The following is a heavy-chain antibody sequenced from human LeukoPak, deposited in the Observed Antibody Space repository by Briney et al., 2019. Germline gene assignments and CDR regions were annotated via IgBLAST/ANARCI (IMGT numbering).Heavy chain of an antibody. CDR1: GGSISSYY. J-gene: IGHJ6*02. D-gene: IGHD2-21*02. Sequence: PSETLSLTCTVSGGSISSYYWSWIRQPPGKGLEWIGYIYYSGSTNYNPSLKSRVTISVDTSKNQFSLKLSSVTAADTAVYYCARDLPYCGGDCYSYGMDVWGQGTTVTVSS. CDR3: ARDLPYCGGDCYSYGMDV. CDR2: IYYSGST. V-gene: IGHV4-59*01.